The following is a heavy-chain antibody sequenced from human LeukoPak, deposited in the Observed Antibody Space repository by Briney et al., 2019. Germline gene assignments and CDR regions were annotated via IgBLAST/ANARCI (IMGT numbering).Heavy chain of an antibody. CDR1: GGSISSYY. CDR2: IYYSGST. CDR3: ASGSAAAGLTDY. Sequence: KPSETLSLTCTVSGGSISSYYWSWIRQPPGKGLEWIGYIYYSGSTNYNPSLKSRVTISVDTSKNQFSLKLSSVTAADTAVYYCASGSAAAGLTDYWGQGTLVTVSS. D-gene: IGHD6-13*01. V-gene: IGHV4-59*08. J-gene: IGHJ4*02.